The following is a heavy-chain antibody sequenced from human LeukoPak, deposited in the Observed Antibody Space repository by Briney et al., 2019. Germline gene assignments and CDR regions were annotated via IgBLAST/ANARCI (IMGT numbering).Heavy chain of an antibody. CDR3: AREEHDYVWGSYRYYYYYGIDV. CDR2: LSFDGSNE. J-gene: IGHJ6*02. CDR1: GFTFSSYG. D-gene: IGHD3-16*02. Sequence: GRSLRLSCAASGFTFSSYGMHWVRQSPGRGLEGVSFLSFDGSNEFYADSLKGRFTISRDNSKDTLYLQMDSLRAEDTALYYCAREEHDYVWGSYRYYYYYGIDVWGQGTTVTVSS. V-gene: IGHV3-30*03.